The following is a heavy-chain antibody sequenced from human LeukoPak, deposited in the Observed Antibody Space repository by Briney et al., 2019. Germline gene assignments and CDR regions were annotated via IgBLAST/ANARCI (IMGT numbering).Heavy chain of an antibody. J-gene: IGHJ4*02. CDR1: GFTFSSYA. CDR3: AKEGAAAGTFDY. D-gene: IGHD6-13*01. CDR2: ISYDGSNP. Sequence: GGSLRLSCAASGFTFSSYAMHWVRQAPGKGLEWVAVISYDGSNPYYADSVKGRFTISRDNSKNTLYLQMNSLRGDDTAVFYCAKEGAAAGTFDYWGQGTLVTVSS. V-gene: IGHV3-30*04.